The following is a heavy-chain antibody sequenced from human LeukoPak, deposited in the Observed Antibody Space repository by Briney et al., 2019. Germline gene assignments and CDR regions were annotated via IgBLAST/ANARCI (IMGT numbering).Heavy chain of an antibody. CDR2: IYTSGST. D-gene: IGHD6-13*01. J-gene: IGHJ5*02. CDR1: GGSISSYY. Sequence: SETLSLTCTVSGGSISSYYWSWIRQPAGKGPEWIGRIYTSGSTNYNPSLKSRVTMSVDTSKNQFSLKLSSVTAADTAVYYCARDQVLSGYSSSRDPYNWFDPWGQGTLATVSS. V-gene: IGHV4-4*07. CDR3: ARDQVLSGYSSSRDPYNWFDP.